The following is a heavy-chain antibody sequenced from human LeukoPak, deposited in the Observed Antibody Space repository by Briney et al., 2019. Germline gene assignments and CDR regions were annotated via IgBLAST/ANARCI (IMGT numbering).Heavy chain of an antibody. CDR3: ASLLTSGRLAYFFDY. D-gene: IGHD3-9*01. CDR2: ISYDGGNT. V-gene: IGHV3-30-3*01. Sequence: GGSLRLSCAASGFTFSSYAMSWVRQAPGKGLEWVAVISYDGGNTYYADSVKGRFTISRDNSENTVYLQMSSLRTEDTAVYYCASLLTSGRLAYFFDYWGQGTLVTVSS. J-gene: IGHJ4*02. CDR1: GFTFSSYA.